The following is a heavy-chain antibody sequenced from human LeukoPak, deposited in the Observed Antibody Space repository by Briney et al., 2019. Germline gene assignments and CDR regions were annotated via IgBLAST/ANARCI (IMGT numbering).Heavy chain of an antibody. CDR2: IYSGGST. J-gene: IGHJ4*02. V-gene: IGHV3-53*01. CDR1: GFTVSSNY. D-gene: IGHD3-22*01. Sequence: GGSLRLSCAASGFTVSSNYMSWVRQAPGKGLEWVSVIYSGGSTYYADSVKGRFTISRDNSKNTLYLQMNSLRAEGTAVYYCARGGAYYDSSGYYYGYWGQGTLVTVSS. CDR3: ARGGAYYDSSGYYYGY.